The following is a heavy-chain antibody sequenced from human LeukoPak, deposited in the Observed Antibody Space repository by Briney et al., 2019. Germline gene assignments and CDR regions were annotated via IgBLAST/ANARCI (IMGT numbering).Heavy chain of an antibody. V-gene: IGHV1-8*01. CDR1: GYTFTSYD. CDR3: ARAGKKYCGGDCFFDY. D-gene: IGHD2-21*02. Sequence: GASVKVSCKASGYTFTSYDINWVRQATGQGLEWMGWMNPNSGNTGYAQKFQGRVTMTRNTSISTAYMELSSLRSEDTAVYYCARAGKKYCGGDCFFDYWGQGTLVTVSS. CDR2: MNPNSGNT. J-gene: IGHJ4*02.